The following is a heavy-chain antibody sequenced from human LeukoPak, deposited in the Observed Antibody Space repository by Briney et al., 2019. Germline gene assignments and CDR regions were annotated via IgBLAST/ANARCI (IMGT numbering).Heavy chain of an antibody. Sequence: EASVKVSCKASGYTFTSCGISWVRQAPGQGLEWMGWISAYNGDTHYAQKLQDRVTMTTDTSTSTAYMELRSLRSDDTAVYYCARRPLRVESIDYWGQGTLVTVSS. CDR3: ARRPLRVESIDY. CDR1: GYTFTSCG. CDR2: ISAYNGDT. J-gene: IGHJ4*02. D-gene: IGHD5-12*01. V-gene: IGHV1-18*04.